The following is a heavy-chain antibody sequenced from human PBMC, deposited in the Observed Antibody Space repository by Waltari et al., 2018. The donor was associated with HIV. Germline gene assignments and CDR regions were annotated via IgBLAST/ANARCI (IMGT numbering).Heavy chain of an antibody. V-gene: IGHV4-61*08. CDR3: ARDQDGSFLAY. Sequence: QVQLQESGPGLVKPSETLSLTCTVSGGSVSRGGYYWTWIRQPPGKGLEWIGFMHDSGTTNSHASLKRRVTISIDVSKNQFSLKLTSVTAADTALYYCARDQDGSFLAYWGQGTLVTVSS. CDR2: MHDSGTT. CDR1: GGSVSRGGYY. D-gene: IGHD6-19*01. J-gene: IGHJ4*02.